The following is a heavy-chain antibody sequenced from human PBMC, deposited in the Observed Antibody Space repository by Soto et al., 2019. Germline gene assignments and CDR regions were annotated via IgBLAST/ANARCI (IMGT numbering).Heavy chain of an antibody. D-gene: IGHD6-6*01. J-gene: IGHJ4*02. CDR2: IIPILGIA. V-gene: IGHV1-69*04. CDR3: ARDLYSSSSSLDY. Sequence: SVKVSCKASGGTFSSYTISWVRQAPGQGLEWMGRIIPILGIANYAQKFQGRVTITADKSTSTAYMELSSLRSEDTAVYYCARDLYSSSSSLDYWGQGTLVTVSS. CDR1: GGTFSSYT.